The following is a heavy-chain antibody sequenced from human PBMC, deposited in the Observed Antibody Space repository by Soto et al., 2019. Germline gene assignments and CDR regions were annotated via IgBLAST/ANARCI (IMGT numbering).Heavy chain of an antibody. CDR3: AKAGGDYDSSGYYYGGGYYDY. D-gene: IGHD3-22*01. Sequence: GGSLRLSCAASGFTFSSYAMSWVRQAPGKGLEWVSAISGSGGSTYYADSVKGRFTISRDNSKNTLYLQMNSLRAEDTAVYYCAKAGGDYDSSGYYYGGGYYDYWGQGTLVTVSS. CDR2: ISGSGGST. V-gene: IGHV3-23*01. CDR1: GFTFSSYA. J-gene: IGHJ4*02.